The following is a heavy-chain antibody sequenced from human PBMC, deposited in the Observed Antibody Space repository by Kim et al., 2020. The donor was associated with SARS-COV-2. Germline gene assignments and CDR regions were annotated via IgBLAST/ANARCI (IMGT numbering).Heavy chain of an antibody. CDR2: IYYSGST. CDR1: GGSISSSSYY. Sequence: SETLSLTCTVSGGSISSSSYYWGWIRQPPGKGLEWIGSIYYSGSTYYNPSLKSRVTISVDTSKNQFSLKLSSVTAADTAVYYCARQVIRRYYDFWSYNWFDPWGQGTLVTVSS. V-gene: IGHV4-39*01. CDR3: ARQVIRRYYDFWSYNWFDP. J-gene: IGHJ5*02. D-gene: IGHD3-3*01.